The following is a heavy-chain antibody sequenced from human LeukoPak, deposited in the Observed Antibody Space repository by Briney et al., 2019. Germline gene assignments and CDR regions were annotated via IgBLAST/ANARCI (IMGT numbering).Heavy chain of an antibody. V-gene: IGHV3-21*01. CDR1: GFTFHTFW. D-gene: IGHD7-27*01. Sequence: GGSLRLSCAASGFTFHTFWMNWVREAPGKGVEWVSSISSSSSYIYYADSVKGRFTISRDNAKNSLYLQMNSLRAEDTAVYYCARGSSWGRNAFDIWGRGTMVTVSS. CDR3: ARGSSWGRNAFDI. J-gene: IGHJ3*02. CDR2: ISSSSSYI.